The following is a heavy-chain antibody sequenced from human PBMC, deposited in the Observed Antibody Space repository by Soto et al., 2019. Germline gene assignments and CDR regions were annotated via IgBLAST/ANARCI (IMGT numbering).Heavy chain of an antibody. CDR3: ATPDGATYNFRY. V-gene: IGHV3-23*01. CDR1: GFTFNTNS. J-gene: IGHJ4*02. CDR2: ISSSGGST. Sequence: DVQLLESGGSLVQPGGSLRLSCAASGFTFNTNSMSWVRQAPGKGLEWVSAISSSGGSTYYADSVKGRFIISRDNSQNTLYLQMNSLSAEDTAVYYCATPDGATYNFRYWGQGTLVTVSS. D-gene: IGHD1-1*01.